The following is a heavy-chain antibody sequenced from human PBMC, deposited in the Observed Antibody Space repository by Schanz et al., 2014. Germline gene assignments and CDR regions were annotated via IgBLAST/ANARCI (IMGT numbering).Heavy chain of an antibody. D-gene: IGHD3-9*01. CDR3: VREGSTTPVAGLRSFDWLGRFDY. CDR2: VRKKEFSDDTE. J-gene: IGHJ4*02. V-gene: IGHV3-72*01. Sequence: EVELVESGGGLVQPGGSLRLSCAASGFSFSDHAMDWVRQAAGKGLEWVGRVRKKEFSDDTEEYAASVRGRFTISRDDSKNVVNLQTNGLKTEDTAMYYCVREGSTTPVAGLRSFDWLGRFDYWGQGALGTVSS. CDR1: GFSFSDHA.